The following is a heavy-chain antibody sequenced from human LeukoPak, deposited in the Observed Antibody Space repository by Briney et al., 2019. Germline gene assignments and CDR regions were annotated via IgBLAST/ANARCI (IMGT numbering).Heavy chain of an antibody. D-gene: IGHD2-2*01. CDR1: GYTFTSYY. J-gene: IGHJ4*02. CDR3: ARGGNIVVVPAAIAGLTSDY. CDR2: INPSGGST. V-gene: IGHV1-46*01. Sequence: GASVKVSCKASGYTFTSYYMHWVRQAPGQGLEWMGIINPSGGSTSYAQKFQGRVTMTEDTSTDTAYMELSRLRSDDTAVYYCARGGNIVVVPAAIAGLTSDYWGQGTLVTVSS.